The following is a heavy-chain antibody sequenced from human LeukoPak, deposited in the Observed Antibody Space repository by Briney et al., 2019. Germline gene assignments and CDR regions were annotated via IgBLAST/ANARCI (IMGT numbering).Heavy chain of an antibody. J-gene: IGHJ6*02. CDR2: VYHSGST. Sequence: PSETLSLTCTVSGGSINAYYWSWIRQPPGKGLEWIGYVYHSGSTNYNPSLKSRVTMSVDASNNQFSLKLSSVTAADTAMYYCARAFGSGSYYYYGMDVWGQGTTVTVSS. CDR1: GGSINAYY. CDR3: ARAFGSGSYYYYGMDV. V-gene: IGHV4-59*01. D-gene: IGHD3-22*01.